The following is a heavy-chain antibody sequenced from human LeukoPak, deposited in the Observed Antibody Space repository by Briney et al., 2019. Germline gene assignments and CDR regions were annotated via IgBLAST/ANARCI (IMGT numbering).Heavy chain of an antibody. D-gene: IGHD2-15*01. J-gene: IGHJ4*02. CDR2: INWNGGST. Sequence: PGGSLRLSCAASGFTFDDYGMSWFRQAPGKGLEWVSGINWNGGSTGYADSVKGRFTISRDNAKNSPYLQMNSLRAEDTALYYCARSVAASRDYWGQGTLVTVSS. CDR1: GFTFDDYG. CDR3: ARSVAASRDY. V-gene: IGHV3-20*04.